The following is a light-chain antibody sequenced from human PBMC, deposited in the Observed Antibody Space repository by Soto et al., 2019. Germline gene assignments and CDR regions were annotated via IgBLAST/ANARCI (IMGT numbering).Light chain of an antibody. J-gene: IGKJ4*01. CDR3: QQLNSYPRGT. CDR1: QGISSY. CDR2: AAS. V-gene: IGKV1-9*01. Sequence: DIQLTQSPSFLSASVGDRVTITCRASQGISSYLAWYQQKPGKAPKLLIYAASTLQSGVPSRFSGSGSGTDFTLTISSLQPEDFATYYCQQLNSYPRGTFGGGTKVDIK.